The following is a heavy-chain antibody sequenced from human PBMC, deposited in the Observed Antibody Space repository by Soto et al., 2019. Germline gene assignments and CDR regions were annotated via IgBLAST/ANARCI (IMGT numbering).Heavy chain of an antibody. CDR2: ISAYNGNT. CDR1: GYTFTSYG. V-gene: IGHV1-18*01. J-gene: IGHJ4*02. D-gene: IGHD2-2*01. CDR3: ARAVEYCSSTSCRQNSDY. Sequence: ASVKVSCKASGYTFTSYGISWVRQAPGQGLEWMGWISAYNGNTNYAQKLQGRVTMTTDTSTSTAYMELRSLRSDDTAVYYCARAVEYCSSTSCRQNSDYWGQGTLVTVSS.